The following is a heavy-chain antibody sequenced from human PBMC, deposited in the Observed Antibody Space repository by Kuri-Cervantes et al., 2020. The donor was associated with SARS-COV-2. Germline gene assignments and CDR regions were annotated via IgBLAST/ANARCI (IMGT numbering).Heavy chain of an antibody. CDR1: GFSLTSGVG. V-gene: IGHV2-5*01. Sequence: SGPTLVKPTQTLTLTCTFSGFSLTSGVGVGWIRLSPGKALEWLALIYWNDDKRYSPSLKTRLAITKDTSNNQVVLTMTNVDPAATATYFCAHTPAYCSGGDCCADHYFDYWGQGTLVTVSS. J-gene: IGHJ4*02. CDR2: IYWNDDK. CDR3: AHTPAYCSGGDCCADHYFDY. D-gene: IGHD2-15*01.